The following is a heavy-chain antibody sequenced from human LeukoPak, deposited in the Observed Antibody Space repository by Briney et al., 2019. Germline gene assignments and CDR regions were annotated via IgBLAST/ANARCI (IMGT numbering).Heavy chain of an antibody. J-gene: IGHJ4*02. Sequence: ASVKVSCKASGYTFTSYYMHWVRQAPGQGLEWMGIINPSGGSTNYAQKFQGRVTITADKSTSTAYVELSSLRSDDTAVYYCARVDTVGYYFDYWGQGTLVTVSS. V-gene: IGHV1-46*01. CDR1: GYTFTSYY. CDR3: ARVDTVGYYFDY. D-gene: IGHD5-18*01. CDR2: INPSGGST.